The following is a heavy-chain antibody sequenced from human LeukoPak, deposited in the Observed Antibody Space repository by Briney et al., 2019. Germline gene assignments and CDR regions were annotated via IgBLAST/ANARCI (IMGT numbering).Heavy chain of an antibody. CDR1: GGSFSGYY. CDR3: AKEGVGDILTDYDAFDI. V-gene: IGHV4-34*01. Sequence: PSETLSLTCAVYGGSFSGYYWSWIRQPPGKGLEWIGEVNHSGSTNYNPSLKSRVTISVDTSKNQFSLKLSPVTAADTAVYYCAKEGVGDILTDYDAFDIWGQGTMVTVSS. D-gene: IGHD3-9*01. J-gene: IGHJ3*02. CDR2: VNHSGST.